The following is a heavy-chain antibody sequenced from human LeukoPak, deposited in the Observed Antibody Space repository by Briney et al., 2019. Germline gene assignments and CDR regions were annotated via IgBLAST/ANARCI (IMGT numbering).Heavy chain of an antibody. V-gene: IGHV1-69*05. D-gene: IGHD6-13*01. CDR1: GGTFSSYA. CDR2: IIPIFGTA. Sequence: SVKVSCKASGGTFSSYAISWVRQAPGQGLEWMGGIIPIFGTANYAQKFQGRVTITTDESTSTAYMELSSLRSEDTAVYYCASLERIAAAAPFDYWGQGTLVTVSS. CDR3: ASLERIAAAAPFDY. J-gene: IGHJ4*02.